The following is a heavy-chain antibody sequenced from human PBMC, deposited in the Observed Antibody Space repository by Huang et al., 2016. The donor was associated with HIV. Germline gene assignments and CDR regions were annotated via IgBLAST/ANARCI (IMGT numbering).Heavy chain of an antibody. D-gene: IGHD6-6*01. J-gene: IGHJ5*02. CDR2: IYYSGST. V-gene: IGHV4-59*01. Sequence: QVQLQESGPGLVKPSETLSLTCTVSGGSMSSYYWSWIRQPPGKGLEWIGYIYYSGSTNYNPSRKSRVTISVDTSKNQFSLRLSSVTAADTAVYYCASASIAARRWFDPWGQGSLVTVSS. CDR1: GGSMSSYY. CDR3: ASASIAARRWFDP.